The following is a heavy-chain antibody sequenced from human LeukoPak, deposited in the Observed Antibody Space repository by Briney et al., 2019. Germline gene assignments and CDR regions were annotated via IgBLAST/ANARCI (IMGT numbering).Heavy chain of an antibody. CDR2: INWNGGST. V-gene: IGHV3-20*01. D-gene: IGHD2-2*01. CDR3: ARNCSSTSCFDAFDI. J-gene: IGHJ3*02. CDR1: GFTFDDYG. Sequence: GGSLRLSCAASGFTFDDYGMSWVRQAPGKGLEWVSGINWNGGSTGYADSVKGRFTISRDNAKNSLYLQMNSLRAEDTALYHCARNCSSTSCFDAFDIWGQGTMVTVSS.